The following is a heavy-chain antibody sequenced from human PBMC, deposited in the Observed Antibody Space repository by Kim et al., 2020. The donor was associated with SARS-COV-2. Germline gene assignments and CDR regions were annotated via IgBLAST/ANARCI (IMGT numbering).Heavy chain of an antibody. CDR1: GFTFSSYG. V-gene: IGHV3-30*18. J-gene: IGHJ4*02. Sequence: GGSLRLSCAASGFTFSSYGMHWVRQAPGKGLEWVALISYDGSNKYYADSVKGRFTISRDNSKNTLYLQMNSLRAEDTAVYYCAKASDNWNDDYFDYWGQGTLVTVSS. CDR3: AKASDNWNDDYFDY. D-gene: IGHD1-1*01. CDR2: ISYDGSNK.